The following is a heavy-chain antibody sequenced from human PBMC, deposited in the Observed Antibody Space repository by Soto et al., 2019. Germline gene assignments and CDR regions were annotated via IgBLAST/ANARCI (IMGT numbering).Heavy chain of an antibody. V-gene: IGHV1-3*01. CDR3: ARGGGWYVWFDP. J-gene: IGHJ5*02. Sequence: ASVKVSCKASGYTFTSYAMHWVRQAPGQRLEWMGWIDAGNGNTKYSQKFQGRVTITRDTSASTAYMELSSLRSEDTAVYYCARGGGWYVWFDPWGQGTLVTVSS. CDR2: IDAGNGNT. CDR1: GYTFTSYA. D-gene: IGHD6-19*01.